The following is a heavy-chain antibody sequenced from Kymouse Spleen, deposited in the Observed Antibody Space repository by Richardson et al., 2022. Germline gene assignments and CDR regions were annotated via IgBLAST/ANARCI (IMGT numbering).Heavy chain of an antibody. J-gene: IGHJ6*02. V-gene: IGHV4-39*01. D-gene: IGHD4-17*01. CDR3: ARHDYGDYIYYYGIYYGMDV. CDR2: IYYSGST. CDR1: GGSISSSSYY. Sequence: QLQLQESGPGLVKPSETLSLTCTVSGGSISSSSYYWGWIRQPPGKGLEWIGSIYYSGSTYYNPSLKSRVTISVDTSKNQFSLKLSSVTAADTAVYYCARHDYGDYIYYYGIYYGMDVWGQGTTVTVSS.